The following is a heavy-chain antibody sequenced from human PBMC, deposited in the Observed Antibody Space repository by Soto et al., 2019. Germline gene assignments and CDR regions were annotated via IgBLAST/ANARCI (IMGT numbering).Heavy chain of an antibody. CDR1: GDSISSADYC. CDR2: LCYSGTT. Sequence: QVQLQESGPGLVKPSQTLSLTCTVSGDSISSADYCWNWIRQHPGKGLEWIGFLCYSGTTYYNPSLKSRVTXXKXTSTNQFSLKLSSVTAADTAVYHCARMLAYCGVDCFSGYFQQWGQGTLVTVSS. D-gene: IGHD2-21*02. V-gene: IGHV4-31*03. CDR3: ARMLAYCGVDCFSGYFQQ. J-gene: IGHJ1*01.